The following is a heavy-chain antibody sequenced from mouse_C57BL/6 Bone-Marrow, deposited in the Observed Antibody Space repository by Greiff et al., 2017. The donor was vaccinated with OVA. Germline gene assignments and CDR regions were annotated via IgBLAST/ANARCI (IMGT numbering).Heavy chain of an antibody. J-gene: IGHJ1*03. D-gene: IGHD1-1*01. CDR1: GYTFTDHT. CDR2: IYPRDGST. CDR3: ARNYCSSYGYFDV. Sequence: VQLQQSDAELVKPGASVKISCKVSGYTFTDHTIHWMKQRPEQGLEWIGYIYPRDGSTKYNEKFKGKATLTADKSSSTAYMQLNSLTSEDSAVYFGARNYCSSYGYFDVWGTGTTVTVSS. V-gene: IGHV1-78*01.